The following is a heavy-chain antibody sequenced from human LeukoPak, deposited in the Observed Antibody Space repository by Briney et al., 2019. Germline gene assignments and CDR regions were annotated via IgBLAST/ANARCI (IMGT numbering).Heavy chain of an antibody. CDR1: GYSFTSYW. Sequence: GESLKISCKGSGYSFTSYWIGWVRQMPGKGLEWMGIIYPGDSDTRYSPSFQGQVTISADKSISTAYLQWSSLKASDTAMYYCARLAAGYYLGLYYYYMDVWGKGTPVTVSS. D-gene: IGHD3-9*01. CDR3: ARLAAGYYLGLYYYYMDV. J-gene: IGHJ6*03. CDR2: IYPGDSDT. V-gene: IGHV5-51*01.